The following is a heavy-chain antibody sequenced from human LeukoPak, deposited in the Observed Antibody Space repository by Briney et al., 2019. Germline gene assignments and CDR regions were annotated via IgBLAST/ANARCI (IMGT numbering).Heavy chain of an antibody. V-gene: IGHV1-69*04. D-gene: IGHD1-26*01. CDR3: ARAHVPGLYSGSYESPYYFDY. J-gene: IGHJ4*02. Sequence: GASVKVSCKASGGTFSSYAISWVRQAPGQGLEEMGRIIPILGIANYAQKFQGRVTITADKSTSTAYMELSSLRSEDTAVYYCARAHVPGLYSGSYESPYYFDYWGQGTLVTVSS. CDR1: GGTFSSYA. CDR2: IIPILGIA.